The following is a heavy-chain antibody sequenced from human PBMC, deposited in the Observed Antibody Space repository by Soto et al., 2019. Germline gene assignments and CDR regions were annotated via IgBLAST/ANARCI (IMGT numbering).Heavy chain of an antibody. Sequence: SGPTLVNSTQTLTLTCTFPGFSLSSSGVGVGWIRQPPGKALGWLAVIFGNDHKRDSLSLKNRLNITKDPSKNPVVLTITNMDPVDTATYYCEHSIVVDVMRRHYDILTGYYLGCFDPWGRVNLVIVGS. J-gene: IGHJ5*02. CDR3: EHSIVVDVMRRHYDILTGYYLGCFDP. D-gene: IGHD3-9*01. CDR2: IFGNDHK. V-gene: IGHV2-5*01. CDR1: GFSLSSSGVG.